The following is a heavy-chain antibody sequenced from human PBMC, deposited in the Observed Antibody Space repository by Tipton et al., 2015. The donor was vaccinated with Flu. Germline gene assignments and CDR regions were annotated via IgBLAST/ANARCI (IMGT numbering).Heavy chain of an antibody. V-gene: IGHV3-7*04. CDR3: VRAIAASGSF. J-gene: IGHJ4*02. CDR2: IKPDGSET. Sequence: GSLRLSCAASGFTFSTYWMTWIRQAPGKRLEWVAVIKPDGSETHYLGSVKGRFTLSRDNAKNSVSLQMSNLRVEDTAVYYCVRAIAASGSFWGQGTLVTVSS. CDR1: GFTFSTYW. D-gene: IGHD3-10*01.